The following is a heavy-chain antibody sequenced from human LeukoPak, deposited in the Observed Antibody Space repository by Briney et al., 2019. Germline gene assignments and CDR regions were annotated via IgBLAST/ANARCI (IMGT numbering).Heavy chain of an antibody. V-gene: IGHV3-21*06. CDR1: GFYFNTYS. J-gene: IGHJ6*02. Sequence: GGSLRLSCVASGFYFNTYSMNWVRRAPGKGLEWVASISSSSNYIRYADSMKGRVTISRDNAKNSLYLQMDSLRVDDTAVYYCARPLQGSYAMDVWGLGTTVIVSS. CDR3: ARPLQGSYAMDV. CDR2: ISSSSNYI.